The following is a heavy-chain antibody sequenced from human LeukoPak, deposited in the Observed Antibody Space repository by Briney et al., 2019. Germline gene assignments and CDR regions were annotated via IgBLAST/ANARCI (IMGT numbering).Heavy chain of an antibody. V-gene: IGHV1-2*06. J-gene: IGHJ4*02. CDR3: ARASYYYDSSGYSYYFDY. D-gene: IGHD3-22*01. CDR2: INPNSGGT. CDR1: GYTFTGYY. Sequence: ASVKVSCKASGYTFTGYYMHWVRQAPGQGLEWMGRINPNSGGTNYAQKFQGTVTMTRDTSISTAYMELSRLRSDDTAVYYCARASYYYDSSGYSYYFDYWGQGTLVTVSS.